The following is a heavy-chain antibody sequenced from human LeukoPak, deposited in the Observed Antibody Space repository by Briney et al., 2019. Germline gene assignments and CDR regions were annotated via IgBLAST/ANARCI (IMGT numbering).Heavy chain of an antibody. CDR1: GYTFSNSD. Sequence: GASVKVSCKASGYTFSNSDISWVRQASGQGLEWMGWMNPNSGNTGYAQKFRGSVTITRNTSISTAYMELSSLRSEDTAVYYCARRESYTLFLQHWGQGTLVTVSS. D-gene: IGHD1-26*01. CDR2: MNPNSGNT. CDR3: ARRESYTLFLQH. V-gene: IGHV1-8*03. J-gene: IGHJ1*01.